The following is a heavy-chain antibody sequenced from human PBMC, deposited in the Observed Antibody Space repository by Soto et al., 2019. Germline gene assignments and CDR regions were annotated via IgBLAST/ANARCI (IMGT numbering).Heavy chain of an antibody. CDR1: GGSISSSSYY. J-gene: IGHJ6*03. CDR2: IYYSGST. V-gene: IGHV4-61*01. CDR3: ARDRSIIGTTYYYYYMDV. Sequence: SETLSLTCTVSGGSISSSSYYWGWIRQPPGKGLEWIGYIYYSGSTSYDPSLKSRVTMSVDTPKNQFSLKLSSVTAADTAVYYCARDRSIIGTTYYYYYMDVWGKGTTVTVSS. D-gene: IGHD1-7*01.